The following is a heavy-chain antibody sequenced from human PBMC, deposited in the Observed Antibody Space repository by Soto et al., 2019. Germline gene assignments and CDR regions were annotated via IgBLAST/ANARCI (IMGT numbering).Heavy chain of an antibody. V-gene: IGHV3-33*01. D-gene: IGHD3-10*01. CDR3: ARDLGSGEEFDP. J-gene: IGHJ5*02. CDR1: GITFSSYG. Sequence: QMPLVESGGGVVQPGRSLRLSCVASGITFSSYGMHWVRQAPGKGLEWVAVIWYDGSNKYYADSVKGRFTISRDNSKNTLYLQMNSLRADDTGVYYCARDLGSGEEFDPWGQGTLVTVSS. CDR2: IWYDGSNK.